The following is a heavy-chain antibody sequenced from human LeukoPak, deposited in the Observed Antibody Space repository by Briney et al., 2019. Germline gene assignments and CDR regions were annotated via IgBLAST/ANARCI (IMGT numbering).Heavy chain of an antibody. Sequence: PGGSLRLSCAASGFTFSSYGMNWVRQAPGKGLEWVSYISSSGSTIYYADSVKGRFTISRDNAKNSLYLQMSSLRAEDTAVYYCARVVAARDYFDYWGQGTLVTVSS. J-gene: IGHJ4*02. CDR2: ISSSGSTI. CDR1: GFTFSSYG. V-gene: IGHV3-48*03. D-gene: IGHD2-15*01. CDR3: ARVVAARDYFDY.